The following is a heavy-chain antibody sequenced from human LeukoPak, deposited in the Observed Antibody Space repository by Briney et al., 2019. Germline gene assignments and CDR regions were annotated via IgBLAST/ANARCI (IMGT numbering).Heavy chain of an antibody. CDR3: ARVEYQLLGRYYYYGLDV. Sequence: PSETLSLTCTVSGGSIRSSYYYWGWIRQPPGKGLEWIGSIYDSGSTYYNPSLKSRVTISVDTSKNQFSLKLSSVTAADTAMYYCARVEYQLLGRYYYYGLDVWGQGTTVTVSS. CDR2: IYDSGST. J-gene: IGHJ6*02. CDR1: GGSIRSSYYY. V-gene: IGHV4-39*07. D-gene: IGHD2-2*01.